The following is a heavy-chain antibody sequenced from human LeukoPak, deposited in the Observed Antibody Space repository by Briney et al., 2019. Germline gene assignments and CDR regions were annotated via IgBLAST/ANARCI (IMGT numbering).Heavy chain of an antibody. CDR3: AGGHYPLGY. CDR2: LYPSGST. CDR1: GGSINSGY. Sequence: SETLSLTCSVSGGSINSGYWSWIRQPPGKGLEWIGLLYPSGSTNYNPSLKSRVTISVDTSRTQCSLKLSSMTAADTAVYYCAGGHYPLGYWGQGTLVTVSS. V-gene: IGHV4-59*01. J-gene: IGHJ4*02. D-gene: IGHD6-13*01.